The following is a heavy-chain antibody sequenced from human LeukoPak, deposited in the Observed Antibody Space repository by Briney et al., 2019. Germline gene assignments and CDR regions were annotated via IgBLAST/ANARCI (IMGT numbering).Heavy chain of an antibody. V-gene: IGHV4-34*01. J-gene: IGHJ4*02. CDR3: ARDPGYRKDYFDY. D-gene: IGHD5-18*01. Sequence: SETLSLTCAVYGGSFSDYYWSWIRQTPGEGLQWIGGIKHSGSTDYNPSLKSRVTMSVDTSKNQFSLKLSSVTAADTAVYYCARDPGYRKDYFDYWGQGTLVTVSS. CDR1: GGSFSDYY. CDR2: IKHSGST.